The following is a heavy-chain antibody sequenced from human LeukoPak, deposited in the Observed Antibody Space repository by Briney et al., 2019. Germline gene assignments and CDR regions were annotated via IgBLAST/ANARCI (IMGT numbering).Heavy chain of an antibody. CDR3: AADAPRGYSGYDCMNWFDP. Sequence: SVKVSCKASGFTFTSSAMQWVRQARGQRLEWIGWIVVGSGNTNYAQKFQERVTITRDMSTSTAHMELSSVRSEDTAVYYCAADAPRGYSGYDCMNWFDPWGQGTLVTVSS. D-gene: IGHD5-12*01. CDR1: GFTFTSSA. V-gene: IGHV1-58*02. J-gene: IGHJ5*02. CDR2: IVVGSGNT.